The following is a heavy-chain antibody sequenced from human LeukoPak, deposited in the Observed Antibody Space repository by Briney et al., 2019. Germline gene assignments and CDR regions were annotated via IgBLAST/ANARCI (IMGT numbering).Heavy chain of an antibody. D-gene: IGHD1/OR15-1a*01. CDR1: GFIVSSSY. J-gene: IGHJ4*02. CDR3: TLTTFGVVYYFDY. Sequence: PGGSLRLSCAASGFIVSSSYMIWVRQAPGKGLEWVALISYDGINQYYADSVKGRSIISRDNSKNTLYLQLNSLRLKDTAVYYCTLTTFGVVYYFDYWGQGTLVTVSS. V-gene: IGHV3-30*03. CDR2: ISYDGINQ.